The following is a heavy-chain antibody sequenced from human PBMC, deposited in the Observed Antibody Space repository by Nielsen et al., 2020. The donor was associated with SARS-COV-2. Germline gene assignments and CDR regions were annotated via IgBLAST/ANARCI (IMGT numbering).Heavy chain of an antibody. CDR1: GFTFSSTW. CDR3: AGGADFWSGTQRYYMDV. CDR2: INPSGSGT. Sequence: LKISCSASGFTFSSTWMDWVRQAPGQGLVWVSRINPSGSGTAYADSVKGRFAVSRDNAGNTVVLQIHSLRVEDTAVYYCAGGADFWSGTQRYYMDVWGKGTTVTVSS. V-gene: IGHV3-74*01. D-gene: IGHD3-3*01. J-gene: IGHJ6*03.